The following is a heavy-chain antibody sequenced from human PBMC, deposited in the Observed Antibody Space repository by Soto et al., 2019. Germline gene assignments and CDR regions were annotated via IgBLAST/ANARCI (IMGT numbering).Heavy chain of an antibody. CDR1: GFTFSSYG. CDR3: ARVPYSSGWSGIYYYYGMDV. Sequence: QVQLVESGGGVVQPGRSLRLSCAASGFTFSSYGMHWARQAPGKGLEWVAVIWYDGSNKYYADSVKGRFTISRDNSKNTLYLQMNSLRAEDTAVYYCARVPYSSGWSGIYYYYGMDVWGQGTTVTVSS. J-gene: IGHJ6*02. CDR2: IWYDGSNK. D-gene: IGHD6-19*01. V-gene: IGHV3-33*01.